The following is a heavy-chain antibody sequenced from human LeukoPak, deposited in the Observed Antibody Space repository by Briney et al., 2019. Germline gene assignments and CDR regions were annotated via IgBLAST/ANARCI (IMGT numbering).Heavy chain of an antibody. CDR2: IHYSGST. CDR3: ARAGHNSDSGGYDY. V-gene: IGHV4-59*08. Sequence: SETLSLTCTVSGVSISSYYWSWIRQPPGKGLEWIGYIHYSGSTNYNPSLKSRATISVDTSQNQLSLKLSSVTAADTAVYYCARAGHNSDSGGYDYWGQGTLVTVSS. D-gene: IGHD3-22*01. J-gene: IGHJ4*02. CDR1: GVSISSYY.